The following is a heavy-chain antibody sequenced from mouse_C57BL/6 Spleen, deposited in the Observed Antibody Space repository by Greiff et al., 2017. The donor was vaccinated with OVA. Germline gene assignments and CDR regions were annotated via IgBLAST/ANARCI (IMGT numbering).Heavy chain of an antibody. Sequence: VQLKESGAELVRPGASVKLSCTASGFNIKDDYMHWVKQRPEQGLEWIGWIDPENGDTEYASKFQGKATITADTSSNTAYLQLSSLTSEDTAVYYCTTDSSGGDYWGQGTTLTVSS. CDR1: GFNIKDDY. D-gene: IGHD3-2*02. V-gene: IGHV14-4*01. J-gene: IGHJ2*01. CDR2: IDPENGDT. CDR3: TTDSSGGDY.